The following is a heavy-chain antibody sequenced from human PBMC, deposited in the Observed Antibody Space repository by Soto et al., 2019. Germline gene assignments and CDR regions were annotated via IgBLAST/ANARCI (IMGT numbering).Heavy chain of an antibody. J-gene: IGHJ4*02. Sequence: SETLSLTCTVSGGSISGYYWSWIRQPPGRGLEWIAYIYYSGSTNSNPSLKSRVIISVDTSKNQFSLKLSSVTAADTAVYYCARHSNEYRKSLDYWGQGTLVTVSS. V-gene: IGHV4-59*08. CDR1: GGSISGYY. CDR3: ARHSNEYRKSLDY. CDR2: IYYSGST. D-gene: IGHD1-1*01.